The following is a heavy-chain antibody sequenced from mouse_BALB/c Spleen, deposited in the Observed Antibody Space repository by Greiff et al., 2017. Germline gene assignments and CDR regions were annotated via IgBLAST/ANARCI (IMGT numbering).Heavy chain of an antibody. Sequence: QVQLKQSGAELARPGASVKMSCKASGYTFTSYTMHWVKQRPGQGLEWIGYINPSSGYTNYNQKFKDKATLTADKSSSTAYMQLSSLTSEDSAVYYCAREAITTSWFAYWGQGTLVTVSA. D-gene: IGHD2-4*01. CDR3: AREAITTSWFAY. CDR2: INPSSGYT. J-gene: IGHJ3*01. CDR1: GYTFTSYT. V-gene: IGHV1-4*01.